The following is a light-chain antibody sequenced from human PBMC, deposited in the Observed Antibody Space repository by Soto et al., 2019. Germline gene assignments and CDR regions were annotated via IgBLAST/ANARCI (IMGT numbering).Light chain of an antibody. J-gene: IGLJ2*01. CDR1: SSDVGGYNY. CDR3: GSYTSSNTLV. V-gene: IGLV2-14*01. Sequence: QSALTQPASVSGSPGQSITISCTGTSSDVGGYNYVSWYQQHPGKAPKLMIHDVSDRPSGVSNRFSGSKSGNTASLTISGLQPEDEADYYCGSYTSSNTLVFGGGTKLTVL. CDR2: DVS.